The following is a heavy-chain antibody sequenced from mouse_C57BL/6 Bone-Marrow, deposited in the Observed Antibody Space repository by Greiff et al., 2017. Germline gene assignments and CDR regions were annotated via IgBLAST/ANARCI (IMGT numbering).Heavy chain of an antibody. J-gene: IGHJ1*03. CDR3: ARRYYGSSYWYVDV. CDR2: IYPSDSET. Sequence: VQLQQPGAELVRPGSSVKLSCKASGYTFTSYWMDWVKQRPGQGLEWIGNIYPSDSETHYNQKFKDKATLTVDKSSSTAYMQLSSLTSEDSAVYYCARRYYGSSYWYVDVWGTGTTVTVSS. D-gene: IGHD1-1*01. CDR1: GYTFTSYW. V-gene: IGHV1-61*01.